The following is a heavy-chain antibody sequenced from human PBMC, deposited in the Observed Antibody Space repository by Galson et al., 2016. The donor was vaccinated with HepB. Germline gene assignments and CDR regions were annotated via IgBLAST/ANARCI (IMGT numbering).Heavy chain of an antibody. CDR1: VFTFSNYA. D-gene: IGHD3-3*01. V-gene: IGHV3-23*01. J-gene: IGHJ4*02. Sequence: SLRLSCAASVFTFSNYAMSWVRQAPGKGLEWVSGISGTGGTTYYADSVKGRFTISRDNSKNTLYLRMNSLRAEDTAVYYCAKGDDFWSGYYGGLWGQGTLVTVSS. CDR3: AKGDDFWSGYYGGL. CDR2: ISGTGGTT.